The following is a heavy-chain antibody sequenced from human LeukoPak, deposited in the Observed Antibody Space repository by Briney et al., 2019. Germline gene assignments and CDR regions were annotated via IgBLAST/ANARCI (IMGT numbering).Heavy chain of an antibody. J-gene: IGHJ4*02. CDR2: ISSSGSYI. CDR3: AKDYTDYYDSSGLLSGY. Sequence: PGGSLRLSCVASGFTFSSHSMNWVRQAPGKGPEWVSSISSSGSYIHYAESMKGRFTISRDNSKNSLYLQMNSLRTEDTALYYRAKDYTDYYDSSGLLSGYWGQGTLVTVSS. D-gene: IGHD3-22*01. CDR1: GFTFSSHS. V-gene: IGHV3-21*04.